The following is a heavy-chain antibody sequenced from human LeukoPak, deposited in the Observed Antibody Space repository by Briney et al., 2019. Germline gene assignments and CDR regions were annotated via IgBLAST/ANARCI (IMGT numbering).Heavy chain of an antibody. CDR2: ISDTGATT. CDR1: GFTFSSYA. D-gene: IGHD2-8*01. V-gene: IGHV3-23*01. Sequence: GGSLRLSCAGSGFTFSSYAMSWVRRAPGKGLEWVSAISDTGATTYDADSVKGRFTISRDNSRSTLYLQLNSLRAEDTAVYYCAKDTSIGRYCTNGVRSPFAYWGQGTLVTVST. J-gene: IGHJ4*02. CDR3: AKDTSIGRYCTNGVRSPFAY.